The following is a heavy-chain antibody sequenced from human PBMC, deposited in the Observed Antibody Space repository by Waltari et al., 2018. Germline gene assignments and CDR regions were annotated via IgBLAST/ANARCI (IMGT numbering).Heavy chain of an antibody. J-gene: IGHJ3*02. CDR1: GGSISSHY. V-gene: IGHV4-59*11. Sequence: QVQLQESGPGLVKPSETLSLTCTVSGGSISSHYWSWIRQPPGKGLEWIGYIYYSGSTNYNPSLKSRVTISVDTSKNQFSLKLSSVTAADTAVYYCARASLREYSGPDAFDIWGQGTMVTVSS. D-gene: IGHD5-12*01. CDR3: ARASLREYSGPDAFDI. CDR2: IYYSGST.